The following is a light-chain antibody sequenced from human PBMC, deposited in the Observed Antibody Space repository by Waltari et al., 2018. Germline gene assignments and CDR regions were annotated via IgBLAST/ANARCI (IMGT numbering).Light chain of an antibody. Sequence: DVVMTQSALSLPVTLGQPAAIPCKSSQSLVHSDGNTHLNWYQQSPGQSPRRLIYRVSNRDSGVPDRFSGSGSDTDFTLKISRVEAGDVGVYYCMQGTHWPYTFGQGTKLDIK. J-gene: IGKJ2*01. CDR2: RVS. CDR3: MQGTHWPYT. V-gene: IGKV2-30*02. CDR1: QSLVHSDGNTH.